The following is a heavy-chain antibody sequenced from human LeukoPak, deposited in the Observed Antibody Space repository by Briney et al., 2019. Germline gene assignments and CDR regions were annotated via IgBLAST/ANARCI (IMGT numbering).Heavy chain of an antibody. D-gene: IGHD6-13*01. Sequence: SQTLSLTCTVSGGSISSGGYYWSWIRQHPGKGLEWIGYIYYSGSTYYNPSLKSRVTMSVDTSKNQFSLKLSSVTAVDTAVYYCARGGYSSSWIDYWGQGTLVTVSS. V-gene: IGHV4-31*03. CDR3: ARGGYSSSWIDY. CDR1: GGSISSGGYY. CDR2: IYYSGST. J-gene: IGHJ4*02.